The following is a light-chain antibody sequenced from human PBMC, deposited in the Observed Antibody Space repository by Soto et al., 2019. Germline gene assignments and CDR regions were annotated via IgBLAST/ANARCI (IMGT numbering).Light chain of an antibody. V-gene: IGKV1-5*03. J-gene: IGKJ4*01. CDR3: QQYNGYRLA. Sequence: DIQMTPSPSSLSASVGDRVTFTCRASQSISNWLAWYQQKPGKAPKLLIYKASTLESGVPSRFSGSGSGTEFTLTISSLQADDFAIYYCQQYNGYRLAFGGGTKVDIK. CDR1: QSISNW. CDR2: KAS.